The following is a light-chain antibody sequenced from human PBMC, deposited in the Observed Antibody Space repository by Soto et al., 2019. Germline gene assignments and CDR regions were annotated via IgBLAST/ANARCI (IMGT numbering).Light chain of an antibody. CDR2: DVT. J-gene: IGLJ3*02. CDR3: SSYTSSNTLHLV. Sequence: QSVLTQPASVSGSPGQSITIFCTGTSSDIGGYDYVSWYQRHPGKAPKLMIYDVTYRPSGVSNRFSGSKSGNTASLTISGLQAEDEADDWCSSYTSSNTLHLVFGGGTKVTVL. V-gene: IGLV2-14*01. CDR1: SSDIGGYDY.